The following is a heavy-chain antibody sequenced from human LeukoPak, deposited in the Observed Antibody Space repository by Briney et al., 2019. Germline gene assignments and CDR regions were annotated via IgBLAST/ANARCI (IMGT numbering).Heavy chain of an antibody. Sequence: ASVKVSCKASGYTFTAYYMHWARQAPGQGLEWMGWINPESGGTNYAQKFQGRVTMTRDTSISTTYMELSRLTSDDTAVYYCARGDVYNDCWGQGTLVAVSS. CDR1: GYTFTAYY. J-gene: IGHJ4*02. CDR2: INPESGGT. CDR3: ARGDVYNDC. V-gene: IGHV1-2*02. D-gene: IGHD5-24*01.